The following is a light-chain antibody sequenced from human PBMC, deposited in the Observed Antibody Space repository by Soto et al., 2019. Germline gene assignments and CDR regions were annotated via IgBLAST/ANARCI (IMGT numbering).Light chain of an antibody. J-gene: IGLJ3*02. CDR2: EVN. Sequence: QSALTQPASVSGSPGQSITISCTGTSSDVGGYNYVSWYQQHPGKVPKLMIYEVNNRPSGVSNRFSGSKSGNTASLTISGLQAEDEADYYCSSYTSSSTQVLGGGPKLTVL. V-gene: IGLV2-14*01. CDR3: SSYTSSSTQV. CDR1: SSDVGGYNY.